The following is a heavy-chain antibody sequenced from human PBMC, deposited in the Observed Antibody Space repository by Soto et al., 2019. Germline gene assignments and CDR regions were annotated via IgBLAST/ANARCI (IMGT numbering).Heavy chain of an antibody. CDR2: ISSSSSYI. Sequence: EVQLVESGGGLVKPGGSLRLSCAASGFTFSSYSMNWVRQAPGKGLEWVSSISSSSSYIYYADSVKGRFTISRDNAKNSMYLQMNSLRAEDTAVYYCARATGSGSYPIDYWGQGTPVTVSS. V-gene: IGHV3-21*01. J-gene: IGHJ4*02. CDR1: GFTFSSYS. D-gene: IGHD1-26*01. CDR3: ARATGSGSYPIDY.